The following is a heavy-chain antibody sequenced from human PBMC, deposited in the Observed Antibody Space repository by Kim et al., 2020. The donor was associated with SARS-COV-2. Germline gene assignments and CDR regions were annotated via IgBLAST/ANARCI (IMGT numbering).Heavy chain of an antibody. Sequence: ASVKVSCKASGYTFTGYYMHWVRQAPGQGLEWMGRINPNSGGTNYAQKFQGRVTMTRDTSISTAYMEMSRLRSDDTAVYYCARGLMVYAIESSGAWGQGTLISVSS. V-gene: IGHV1-2*06. CDR3: ARGLMVYAIESSGA. CDR2: INPNSGGT. J-gene: IGHJ5*02. D-gene: IGHD2-8*01. CDR1: GYTFTGYY.